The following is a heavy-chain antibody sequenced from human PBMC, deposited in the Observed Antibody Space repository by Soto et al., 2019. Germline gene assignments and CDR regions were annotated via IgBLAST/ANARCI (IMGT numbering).Heavy chain of an antibody. J-gene: IGHJ3*02. CDR2: ISSSSSYT. V-gene: IGHV3-21*01. CDR3: ATYYYSSGSRAAGFDM. D-gene: IGHD3-22*01. Sequence: PGGSLRLSCAASAITFSSYIMNWVRQAPGKGLEWVSSISSSSSYTYYADSVKGRFTISRDNAKNSLYLQMNSLRTEDTAVYYCATYYYSSGSRAAGFDMWGPGTMVTVSS. CDR1: AITFSSYI.